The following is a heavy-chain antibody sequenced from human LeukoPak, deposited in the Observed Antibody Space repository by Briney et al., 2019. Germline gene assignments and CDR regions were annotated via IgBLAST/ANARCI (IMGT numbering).Heavy chain of an antibody. J-gene: IGHJ3*02. V-gene: IGHV1-8*01. D-gene: IGHD1-1*01. Sequence: GASVKVSCKASGHTFTSYDINWVRQATGQGLEWMGWMNPNSGNTGYAQKFQGRVTMTRNTSISTAYMELSSLRSEDTAVYYCARGGYELELERGNAFDIWGQGTMVTVSS. CDR2: MNPNSGNT. CDR1: GHTFTSYD. CDR3: ARGGYELELERGNAFDI.